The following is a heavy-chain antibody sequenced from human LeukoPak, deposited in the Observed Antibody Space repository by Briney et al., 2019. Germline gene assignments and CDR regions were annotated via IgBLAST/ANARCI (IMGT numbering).Heavy chain of an antibody. CDR1: GYTFTSYD. J-gene: IGHJ4*02. V-gene: IGHV1-8*01. Sequence: RASVKVSCKASGYTFTSYDINWVRQATGQGLEWMGWMNPNSGNTGYAQKFQGRVTMTRNTSISTAYMELSRLRSDDTALYYCARRRGEPNIFDYWGQGTLVTVSS. D-gene: IGHD3-16*01. CDR3: ARRRGEPNIFDY. CDR2: MNPNSGNT.